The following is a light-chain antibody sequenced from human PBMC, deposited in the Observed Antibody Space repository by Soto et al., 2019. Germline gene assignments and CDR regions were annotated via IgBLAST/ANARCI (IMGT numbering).Light chain of an antibody. CDR1: SSDIGTYDR. V-gene: IGLV2-18*02. Sequence: QSALTQPPSVSGSPGQSVTISCIGTSSDIGTYDRVSWYQAPPGTAPKLIIYEVHNRPSGVPDRFSGSKSGNTASLTISGLQAEDEADYYCSSYAISTTLLFGGGTKVTVL. CDR2: EVH. J-gene: IGLJ2*01. CDR3: SSYAISTTLL.